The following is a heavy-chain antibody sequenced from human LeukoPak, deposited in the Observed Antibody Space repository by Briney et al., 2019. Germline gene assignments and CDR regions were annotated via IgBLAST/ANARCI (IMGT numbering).Heavy chain of an antibody. V-gene: IGHV3-74*01. CDR2: INSDGTSS. D-gene: IGHD3-10*01. CDR3: AREYGSGSSGY. Sequence: GGSLRLSCAASGFTFSSYWMHWGRQAPGKGLVWVTRINSDGTSSSYADSVKGRFTISRDNVKKTLYLQMNSLRAEDTAVYYCAREYGSGSSGYWRQGTLVTVSS. CDR1: GFTFSSYW. J-gene: IGHJ4*02.